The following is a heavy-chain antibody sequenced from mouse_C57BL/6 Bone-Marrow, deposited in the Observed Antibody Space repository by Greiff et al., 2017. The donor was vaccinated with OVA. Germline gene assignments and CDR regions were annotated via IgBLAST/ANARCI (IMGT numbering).Heavy chain of an antibody. CDR1: GYTFTSYG. Sequence: QVQLQQPGAELVMPGASVKLSCKASGYTFTSYGMHWVKQRPGQGLEWIGEIDPSDSYTNYNQKFKGKSTLTVDKSSSTAYMQLSSLTSEDSAVYYCARGPYGSHPYAMDYWGQGTSVTVSS. D-gene: IGHD1-1*01. CDR3: ARGPYGSHPYAMDY. CDR2: IDPSDSYT. J-gene: IGHJ4*01. V-gene: IGHV1-69*01.